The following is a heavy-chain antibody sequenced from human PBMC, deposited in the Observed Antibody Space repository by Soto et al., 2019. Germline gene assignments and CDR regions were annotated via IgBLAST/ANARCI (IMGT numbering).Heavy chain of an antibody. V-gene: IGHV4-34*01. CDR1: GGSFSGYY. D-gene: IGHD6-13*01. J-gene: IGHJ4*02. CDR2: INHSGST. CDR3: ARGGFVAAAGIVSPKASHFDY. Sequence: TLTLTCAVYGGSFSGYYWSWIRQPPGKGLEWIGEINHSGSTNYNPSLKSRVTISVDTSNNQFSLKLSSVTAADTAVYYCARGGFVAAAGIVSPKASHFDYWGQGTLVTVSS.